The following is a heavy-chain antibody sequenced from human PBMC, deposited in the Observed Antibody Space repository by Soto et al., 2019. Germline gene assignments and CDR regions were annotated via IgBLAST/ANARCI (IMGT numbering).Heavy chain of an antibody. D-gene: IGHD3-3*01. V-gene: IGHV3-7*01. CDR2: IKQDGSEK. CDR3: ARGVRFQGRVYYLDS. CDR1: GFTFTSYW. J-gene: IGHJ4*02. Sequence: EVQLVESGGGLVQPGGSLRLSCAASGFTFTSYWMSWVRQAPGKGLEWVASIKQDGSEKDYVDSVKGRFTVSRDNAKKSVSLEMNSLRAEDTAVYYCARGVRFQGRVYYLDSWGQGTLVTVSS.